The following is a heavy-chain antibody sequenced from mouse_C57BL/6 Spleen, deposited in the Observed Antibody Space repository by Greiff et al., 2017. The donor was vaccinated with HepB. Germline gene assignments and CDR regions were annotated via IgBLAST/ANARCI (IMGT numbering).Heavy chain of an antibody. J-gene: IGHJ2*01. CDR1: GYTFTSYW. CDR3: ARPAQDYFDY. Sequence: QVQLQQSGAELVKPGASVKLSCKASGYTFTSYWMHWVKQRPGQGLEWIGMIHPNSGSTNYNEKFKSKATLTVDKSSSTAYMQLSSLTSEDSAVYYCARPAQDYFDYWGQGTTLTVSS. CDR2: IHPNSGST. D-gene: IGHD3-2*02. V-gene: IGHV1-64*01.